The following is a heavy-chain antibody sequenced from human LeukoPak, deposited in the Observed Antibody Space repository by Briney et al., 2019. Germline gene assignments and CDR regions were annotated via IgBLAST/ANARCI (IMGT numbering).Heavy chain of an antibody. J-gene: IGHJ4*02. Sequence: ASVKVSCKASGYTFTSYGISWVRQAPGQGLEWMGWISAYNGNTNYAQKLQGRVTMTTDTSTSTAYMELRSLRSDDTAVYYCARRCSSTSCFTEFDYWGQGTLVTVSS. V-gene: IGHV1-18*01. D-gene: IGHD2-2*01. CDR2: ISAYNGNT. CDR3: ARRCSSTSCFTEFDY. CDR1: GYTFTSYG.